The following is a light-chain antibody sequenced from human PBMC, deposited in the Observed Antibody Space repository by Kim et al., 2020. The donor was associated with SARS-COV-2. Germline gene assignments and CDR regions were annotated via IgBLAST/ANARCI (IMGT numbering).Light chain of an antibody. CDR2: EVS. CDR1: SSDVGGYNY. CDR3: SSYAGSNNLVV. Sequence: QSALTQPPSASGSPGQSVTISCTGTSSDVGGYNYVSWYQQHPGKAPKLMISEVSKRPSGVPDRFSGSKSGNTASLTVSGLQAEDEGDYYCSSYAGSNNLVVFGGGTQLTVL. J-gene: IGLJ2*01. V-gene: IGLV2-8*01.